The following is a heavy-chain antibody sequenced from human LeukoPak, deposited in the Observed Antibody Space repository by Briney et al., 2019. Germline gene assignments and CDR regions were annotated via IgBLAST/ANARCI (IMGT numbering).Heavy chain of an antibody. CDR3: ARARAAAGAQYFQH. J-gene: IGHJ1*01. CDR1: GYTFTAYY. V-gene: IGHV1-46*01. Sequence: ASVKVSCKASGYTFTAYYLHWVRQAPGQRPEWMGIIYTNDGSARYAQKFQGRVTMTRDTSTGTVYMELSSLSSDDTAVYYCARARAAAGAQYFQHWGQGTLVSASS. CDR2: IYTNDGSA. D-gene: IGHD6-13*01.